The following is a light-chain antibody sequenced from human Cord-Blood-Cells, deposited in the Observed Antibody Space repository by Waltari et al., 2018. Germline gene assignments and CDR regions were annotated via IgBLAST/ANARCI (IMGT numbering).Light chain of an antibody. V-gene: IGKV1-39*01. J-gene: IGKJ5*01. Sequence: DIQMTQSPFSLSASVGNRVTITCRASQSISSDLNWYQQKPGKAPKLLIYAASSLQSGVPSRFSGSGSGTDFTLTISSLQPEDFATYYCQQSYSTPAITFGQGTRLEIK. CDR1: QSISSD. CDR2: AAS. CDR3: QQSYSTPAIT.